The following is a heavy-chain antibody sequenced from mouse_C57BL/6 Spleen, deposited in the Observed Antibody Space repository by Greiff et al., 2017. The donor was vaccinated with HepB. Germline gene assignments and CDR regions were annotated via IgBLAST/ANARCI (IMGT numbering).Heavy chain of an antibody. Sequence: EVKVEESGPGLVKPSQSLSLTCSVTGYSITSGYYWNWIRQFPGNKLEWMGYISYDGSNNYNPSLKNRISITRDTSKNQFFLKLNSVTTEDTATYYCARRGTVVGAMDYWGQGTSVTVSS. D-gene: IGHD1-1*01. J-gene: IGHJ4*01. CDR3: ARRGTVVGAMDY. CDR1: GYSITSGYY. CDR2: ISYDGSN. V-gene: IGHV3-6*01.